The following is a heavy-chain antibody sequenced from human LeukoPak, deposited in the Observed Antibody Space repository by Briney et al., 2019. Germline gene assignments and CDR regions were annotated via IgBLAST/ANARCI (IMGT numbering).Heavy chain of an antibody. V-gene: IGHV3-48*03. D-gene: IGHD3-22*01. J-gene: IGHJ4*02. CDR3: AREGPSSSYYYFDY. CDR1: GFTFSSYE. Sequence: GGSLRLSRAASGFTFSSYEMNWVRQAPGKGLEWVSYISGSGGTKSYADSVKGRFTISRDNAKNSLDLQMNTLRAEDTAVYYCAREGPSSSYYYFDYWGQGALVTVSS. CDR2: ISGSGGTK.